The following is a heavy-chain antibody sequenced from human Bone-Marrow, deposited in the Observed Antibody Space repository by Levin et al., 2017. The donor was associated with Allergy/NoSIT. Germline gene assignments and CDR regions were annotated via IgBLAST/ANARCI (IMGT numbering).Heavy chain of an antibody. CDR2: LWHDGYNE. Sequence: PGGSLRLSCAASGFSLSNYGFHWVRQAPGKGLEWVALLWHDGYNEYYADSVKGRFTVSRDTSENTVYLQMNGLRPEDTAVYYCASYHAPPSTYFDYWGQGTLVTVSS. J-gene: IGHJ4*02. CDR1: GFSLSNYG. CDR3: ASYHAPPSTYFDY. D-gene: IGHD1-14*01. V-gene: IGHV3-33*01.